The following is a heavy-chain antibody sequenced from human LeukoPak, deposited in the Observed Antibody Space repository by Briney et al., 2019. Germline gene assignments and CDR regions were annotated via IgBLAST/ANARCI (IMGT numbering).Heavy chain of an antibody. J-gene: IGHJ5*02. V-gene: IGHV3-30*18. Sequence: GGSLRLSCVASGFTFSSYGMHWVRQAPGKGPEWVAVISYDGSDRYYANFVKGRFTISRDNSKNTLYLQMNSLRAEDTAVYYCAKDGRWLLNWFDPWGQGTLVTVSS. CDR2: ISYDGSDR. CDR3: AKDGRWLLNWFDP. CDR1: GFTFSSYG. D-gene: IGHD6-19*01.